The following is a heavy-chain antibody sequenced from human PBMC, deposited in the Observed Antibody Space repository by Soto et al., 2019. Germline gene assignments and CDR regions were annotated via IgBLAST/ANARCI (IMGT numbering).Heavy chain of an antibody. CDR3: ALKSHDSSGSQSGAFDI. CDR2: INPSGGST. Sequence: ASVKVSCKASGYTFTSYYMHWVRQAPGQGLEWMVIINPSGGSTSYAQKFQGRVTMTRDTSTSTVYMELSSLRSEDTAVYYCALKSHDSSGSQSGAFDIWGQGTMVTVSS. CDR1: GYTFTSYY. V-gene: IGHV1-46*01. D-gene: IGHD6-19*01. J-gene: IGHJ3*02.